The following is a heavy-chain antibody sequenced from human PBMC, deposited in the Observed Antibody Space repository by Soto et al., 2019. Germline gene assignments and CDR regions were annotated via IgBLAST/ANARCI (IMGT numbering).Heavy chain of an antibody. CDR2: IYSGGSA. CDR1: GFTVSSNY. J-gene: IGHJ2*01. Sequence: EVQLVESGGGLVQPGGSLRLSCAASGFTVSSNYMSWVRQAPGKGLEWVSVIYSGGSAYYADSVKGRFTISRDNSKNTLYLKKNSWGAEDTVVYYWARLENGYGGGYLASGGRGPRVPVPS. CDR3: ARLENGYGGGYLAS. D-gene: IGHD5-18*01. V-gene: IGHV3-66*04.